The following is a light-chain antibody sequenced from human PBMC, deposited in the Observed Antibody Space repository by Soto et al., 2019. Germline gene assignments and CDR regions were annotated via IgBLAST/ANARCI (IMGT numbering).Light chain of an antibody. CDR2: GAS. Sequence: EIVLTQSPGTLSLSPAGRARLACRSSQSVGSTYLAWYQQKPGQAPRLLIYGASSRATGIADRFSGSGSGTDFTLTISRLEPEDSAVYYCLQYGRSPKTFGQGTKVDIK. J-gene: IGKJ1*01. CDR1: QSVGSTY. V-gene: IGKV3-20*01. CDR3: LQYGRSPKT.